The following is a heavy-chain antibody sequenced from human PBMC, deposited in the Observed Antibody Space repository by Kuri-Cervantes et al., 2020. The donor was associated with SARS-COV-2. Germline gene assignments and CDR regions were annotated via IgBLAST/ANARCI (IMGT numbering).Heavy chain of an antibody. Sequence: GESLKISCAGPGFTFSSFAMAWVRQAPGKGLEWISDITDEGADTYFADSVKGRFTISRDNSKYSLTLQMSSLRAEDTAIYYCVKCSAASHPCYLDYWGQGTLVPSPQ. CDR2: ITDEGADT. CDR1: GFTFSSFA. V-gene: IGHV3-23*01. CDR3: VKCSAASHPCYLDY. J-gene: IGHJ4*03. D-gene: IGHD3-10*02.